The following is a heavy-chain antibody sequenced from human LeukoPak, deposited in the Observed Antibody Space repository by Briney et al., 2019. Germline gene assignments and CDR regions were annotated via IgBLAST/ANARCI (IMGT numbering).Heavy chain of an antibody. CDR2: IIPIFGTA. CDR3: AREDYYGSGTD. CDR1: GGTFSSYA. V-gene: IGHV1-69*06. J-gene: IGHJ4*02. D-gene: IGHD3-10*01. Sequence: SVKVSCKASGGTFSSYAISWVRQAPGQGLEWMGGIIPIFGTANYAQKFQGRVTTTADKSTSTAYMELSSLRSEDTAVYYCAREDYYGSGTDWGQGTLVTVSS.